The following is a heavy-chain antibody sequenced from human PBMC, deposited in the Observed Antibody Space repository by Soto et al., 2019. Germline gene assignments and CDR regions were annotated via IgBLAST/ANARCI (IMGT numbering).Heavy chain of an antibody. V-gene: IGHV4-39*01. CDR2: IYYSGST. CDR1: GGSISSSSYY. J-gene: IGHJ4*02. CDR3: ATLGIAARAPTHIDY. Sequence: SETLSLTCTVSGGSISSSSYYWGWIRQPPGKGLEWIGSIYYSGSTYYNPSLKSRVTISVDTSKNQFSLKLSSVTAADTAVYYCATLGIAARAPTHIDYWGQGTLVTVSS. D-gene: IGHD6-6*01.